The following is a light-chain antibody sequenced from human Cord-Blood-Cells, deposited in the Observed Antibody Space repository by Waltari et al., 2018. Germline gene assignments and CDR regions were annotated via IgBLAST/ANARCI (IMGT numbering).Light chain of an antibody. CDR2: YDS. Sequence: SYVLTQPPSVSVAPGKTARITCGGNNSGSKSVHWYQQKPGQATVLVIYYDSDRPSGIPERFSGSNSGNTATLTISRVEAGDEADYYCQVWDSSSDHVVFGGGTKLTVL. CDR1: NSGSKS. CDR3: QVWDSSSDHVV. J-gene: IGLJ2*01. V-gene: IGLV3-21*04.